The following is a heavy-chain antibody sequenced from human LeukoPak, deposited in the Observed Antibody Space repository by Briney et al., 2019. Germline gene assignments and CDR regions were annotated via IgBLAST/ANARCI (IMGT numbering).Heavy chain of an antibody. CDR3: AKMWRVGGVTTLDY. Sequence: GGSLRLSCAAAGFTFSHYGMSWVRQAPGRGLEWVSSVSGSGNKTYYADSVKGRFTISRVNSKDTLYLEMSSLRVDDTAVYYCAKMWRVGGVTTLDYWGQGILVTVSS. CDR2: VSGSGNKT. J-gene: IGHJ4*02. V-gene: IGHV3-23*01. CDR1: GFTFSHYG. D-gene: IGHD3-16*01.